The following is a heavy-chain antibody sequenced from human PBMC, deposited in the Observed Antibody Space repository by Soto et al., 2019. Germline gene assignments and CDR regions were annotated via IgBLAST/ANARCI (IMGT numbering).Heavy chain of an antibody. CDR3: ARDQGRVQLWSGYFDY. CDR2: INPSGGST. J-gene: IGHJ4*02. D-gene: IGHD5-18*01. CDR1: GYTFTSYY. V-gene: IGHV1-46*01. Sequence: ASVKVSCKASGYTFTSYYMHWVRQAPGQGLEWMGIINPSGGSTSYAQKFQGRVTMTRDTSTSTVYMELSSLRSEDTAVYYCARDQGRVQLWSGYFDYWGQGTLVTVSS.